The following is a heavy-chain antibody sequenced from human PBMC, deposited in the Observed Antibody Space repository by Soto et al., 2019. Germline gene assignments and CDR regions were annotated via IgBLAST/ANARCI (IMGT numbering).Heavy chain of an antibody. CDR3: AKDGAPRYCSRSSCHPAGAY. CDR2: ISFDGSHK. Sequence: QVLLVESGGGVVQPGRSLRLSCAGSGFTFSNYGLHWVRQAPGKGLDWVSFISFDGSHKYYADSVKGRFTISRDNSNIMLYLQMDSLTTEDTAVYYCAKDGAPRYCSRSSCHPAGAYWGQGTLVTVSS. V-gene: IGHV3-30*18. J-gene: IGHJ4*02. D-gene: IGHD2-15*01. CDR1: GFTFSNYG.